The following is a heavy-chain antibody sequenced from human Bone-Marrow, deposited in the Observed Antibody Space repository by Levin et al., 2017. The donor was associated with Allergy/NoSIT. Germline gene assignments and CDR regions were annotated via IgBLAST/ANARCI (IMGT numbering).Heavy chain of an antibody. CDR3: ARVAHSGALDY. J-gene: IGHJ4*02. CDR2: INPSGGST. CDR1: GYTFTSYY. D-gene: IGHD2-15*01. Sequence: GESLKISCKASGYTFTSYYMHWVRQAPGQGLEWMGIINPSGGSTSYAQKFQGRVTMTRDTSTSTVYMELSSLRSEDTAVYYCARVAHSGALDYWGQGTLVTVSS. V-gene: IGHV1-46*01.